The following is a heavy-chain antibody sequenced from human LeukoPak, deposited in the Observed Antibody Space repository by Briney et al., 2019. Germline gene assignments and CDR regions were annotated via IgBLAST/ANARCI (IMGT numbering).Heavy chain of an antibody. J-gene: IGHJ3*02. CDR1: GGSISGHY. V-gene: IGHV4-59*11. CDR2: IYYSGKT. D-gene: IGHD3-22*01. CDR3: ARLLDNDSSGDPDTFDM. Sequence: SETLSLTCAVSGGSISGHYWSWIRQPPGKGMEWIGYIYYSGKTYYGSSLRSRVTISVDTSKNHSSLKLASVTAADTAGYYCARLLDNDSSGDPDTFDMWGQGTMVTVSS.